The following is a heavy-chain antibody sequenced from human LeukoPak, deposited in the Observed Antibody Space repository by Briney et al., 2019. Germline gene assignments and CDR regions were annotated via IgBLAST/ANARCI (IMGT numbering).Heavy chain of an antibody. Sequence: PSETLSLTCAVYGGSFSGYYWSWIRQPPGKGLEWIGEINHSGSTNYNPSLKSRVTISVDTSKNQFSLKLSSVTAADTAVYYCARTGRAWLRFDYWGQGTLVTVSS. D-gene: IGHD5-12*01. CDR2: INHSGST. CDR1: GGSFSGYY. CDR3: ARTGRAWLRFDY. V-gene: IGHV4-34*01. J-gene: IGHJ4*02.